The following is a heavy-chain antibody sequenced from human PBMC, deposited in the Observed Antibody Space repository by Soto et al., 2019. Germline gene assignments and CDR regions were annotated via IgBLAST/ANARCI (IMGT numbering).Heavy chain of an antibody. CDR1: GNSVSSNSAA. Sequence: QLQLQQSGPGLVKPSQTLSLTCAISGNSVSSNSAAWHWIRQSPSRGLEWLGRTYYRSKWYTDYAVSVKPRITISPAMSKNQFSLQLKSVTPEDTAVYYCTFVYGSGIGGCFDPWGQGTLVTVSS. CDR2: TYYRSKWYT. D-gene: IGHD3-10*01. V-gene: IGHV6-1*01. CDR3: TFVYGSGIGGCFDP. J-gene: IGHJ5*02.